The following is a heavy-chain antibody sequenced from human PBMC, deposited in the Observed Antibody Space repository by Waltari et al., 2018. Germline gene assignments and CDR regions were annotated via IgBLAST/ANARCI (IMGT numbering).Heavy chain of an antibody. J-gene: IGHJ3*02. Sequence: QVQLVQSGAAVKKPGASVKVSCKVSGYTLTELSMHWGRQAPGKGLEWMGGFDPEDGETIYAQKFQGRVTMTEDTSTDTAYMELSSLRSEDTAVYYCATLGVIIVSSNDAFDIWGQGTMVTVSS. CDR3: ATLGVIIVSSNDAFDI. D-gene: IGHD3-10*01. V-gene: IGHV1-24*01. CDR2: FDPEDGET. CDR1: GYTLTELS.